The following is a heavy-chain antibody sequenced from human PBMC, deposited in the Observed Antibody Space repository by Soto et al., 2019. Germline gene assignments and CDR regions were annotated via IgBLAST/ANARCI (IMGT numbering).Heavy chain of an antibody. CDR1: GITFPNAL. J-gene: IGHJ4*02. CDR2: IKNKADGGTT. Sequence: EVQLVESGGDLVKPGGCLRLSCAASGITFPNALMSLVPQAPGKGLEWVGRIKNKADGGTTDYAAPVRGRFTISRDDSINTLFLQMNSLETEDTAVYYCTTDPGDYQDFWGQGTLVTVSS. V-gene: IGHV3-15*01. CDR3: TTDPGDYQDF. D-gene: IGHD4-17*01.